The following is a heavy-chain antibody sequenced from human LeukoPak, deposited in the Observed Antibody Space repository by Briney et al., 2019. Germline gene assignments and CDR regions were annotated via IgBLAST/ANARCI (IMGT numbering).Heavy chain of an antibody. CDR3: VRDWDHFDFDS. D-gene: IGHD3-9*01. Sequence: GSLRLSCAGSGFNFSNYAMSWVRQAPGKGLVWVSRIRGDGSHTIYADSVKGRFTISRDNAKNTLYLQMKSLRAEDTAVYYCVRDWDHFDFDSWGLGTLVTVSS. V-gene: IGHV3-74*01. CDR2: IRGDGSHT. CDR1: GFNFSNYA. J-gene: IGHJ5*01.